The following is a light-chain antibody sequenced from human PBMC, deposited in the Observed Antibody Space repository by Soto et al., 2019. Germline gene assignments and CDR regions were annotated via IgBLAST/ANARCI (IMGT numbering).Light chain of an antibody. Sequence: QSVLTQPPSASGTPGQRVTMSCSGSSSNIGSNTVNWYQQLPGTAPKLLIYSSNQRPSGVPDRFSGSKSGTSASLAISGLQSEDEADYSCAAWDDSLNGLVFGGGTKVTVL. CDR2: SSN. CDR3: AAWDDSLNGLV. J-gene: IGLJ2*01. V-gene: IGLV1-44*01. CDR1: SSNIGSNT.